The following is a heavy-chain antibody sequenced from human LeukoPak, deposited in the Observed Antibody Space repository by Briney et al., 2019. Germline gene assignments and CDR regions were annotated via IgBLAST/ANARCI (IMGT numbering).Heavy chain of an antibody. V-gene: IGHV4-59*12. J-gene: IGHJ4*02. Sequence: SETLSLTCTVSGGSISSYYWSWIRQPPGKGLEWIGYIYYSGSTNYNPSLKSRVTISVDTSKNQFSLKLSSVTAADTAVYYCARRPIALQPFDYWGQGTLVTVSS. CDR3: ARRPIALQPFDY. CDR2: IYYSGST. CDR1: GGSISSYY.